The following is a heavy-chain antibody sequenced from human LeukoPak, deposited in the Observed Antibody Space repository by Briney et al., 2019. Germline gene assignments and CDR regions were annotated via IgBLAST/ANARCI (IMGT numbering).Heavy chain of an antibody. V-gene: IGHV1-69*05. CDR2: IIPIFGTA. D-gene: IGHD3-22*01. CDR1: GGTFSSYA. Sequence: ASVKVSCKASGGTFSSYAISWVRQAPGQGLEWMGGIIPIFGTANYAQKFQGGVTITTDESTSTAYMELSSLRSEDTAVYYCARGNDDSSGYLDYWGQGTLVTVSS. J-gene: IGHJ4*02. CDR3: ARGNDDSSGYLDY.